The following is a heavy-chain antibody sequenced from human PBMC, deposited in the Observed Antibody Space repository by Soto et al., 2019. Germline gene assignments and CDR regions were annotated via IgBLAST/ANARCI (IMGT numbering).Heavy chain of an antibody. J-gene: IGHJ6*02. V-gene: IGHV3-30-3*01. CDR3: ARDPRLQGYYYYGMDV. Sequence: SCKVSGYTLTELSMHWVRQAPGKGLEWVAVISYDGNNKFYADSVKGRFTISRDSTKQTLYLQMNSLRAEDTAVYYCARDPRLQGYYYYGMDVWGQGTTVTVSS. CDR1: GYTLTELS. D-gene: IGHD4-4*01. CDR2: ISYDGNNK.